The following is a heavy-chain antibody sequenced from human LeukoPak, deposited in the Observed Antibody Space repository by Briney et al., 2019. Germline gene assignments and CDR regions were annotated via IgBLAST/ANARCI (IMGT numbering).Heavy chain of an antibody. CDR2: MNPNSGNT. V-gene: IGHV1-8*01. J-gene: IGHJ4*02. CDR1: GYTFTSYD. CDR3: AGGRGGYYYDTIHDY. D-gene: IGHD3-22*01. Sequence: ASVKVSCKASGYTFTSYDINWVRQATGQGLEWMGWMNPNSGNTGYAQKFQGRVTMTRNTSISAAYMELSSLRSEDTAVYYCAGGRGGYYYDTIHDYWGQGTLVTVSS.